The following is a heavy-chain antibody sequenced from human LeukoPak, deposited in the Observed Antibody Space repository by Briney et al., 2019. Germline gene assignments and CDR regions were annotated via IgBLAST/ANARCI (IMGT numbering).Heavy chain of an antibody. CDR3: ARAEGYCSGGSCYGFDF. D-gene: IGHD2-15*01. CDR2: SNPTSGTT. CDR1: GYTFTGYY. J-gene: IGHJ4*02. V-gene: IGHV1-2*02. Sequence: ASVKVSCKASGYTFTGYYLHWVRQAPGQGLEWMGWSNPTSGTTNYAQRFQGRVTMTRDTSISTAYMELSGLRSDDTGVYYCARAEGYCSGGSCYGFDFWGQGTLVTVSS.